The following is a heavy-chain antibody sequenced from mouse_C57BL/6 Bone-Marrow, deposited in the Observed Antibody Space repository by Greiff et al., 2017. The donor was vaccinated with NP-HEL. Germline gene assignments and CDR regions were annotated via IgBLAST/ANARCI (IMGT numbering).Heavy chain of an antibody. D-gene: IGHD2-1*01. CDR3: TTFYYGNYVEPFDY. Sequence: EVQRVESGAELVRPGASVKLSCTASGFNIKDDYMHWVKQRPEQGLEWIGWIDPENGDTEYASKFQGKATITADTSSNTAYLQLSSLTSEDTAVYYCTTFYYGNYVEPFDYWGQGTTLTVSS. CDR2: IDPENGDT. J-gene: IGHJ2*01. CDR1: GFNIKDDY. V-gene: IGHV14-4*01.